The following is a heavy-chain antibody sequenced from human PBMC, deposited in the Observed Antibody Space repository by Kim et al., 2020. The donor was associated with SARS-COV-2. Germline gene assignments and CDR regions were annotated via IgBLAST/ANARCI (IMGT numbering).Heavy chain of an antibody. J-gene: IGHJ6*02. V-gene: IGHV3-30*02. D-gene: IGHD3-22*01. CDR3: AKDGYYYDSSGGMDV. Sequence: DSVQDRFTISRDNSKNPLYLQMNSLRAEDTAVYYCAKDGYYYDSSGGMDVWGQGTTVTVSS.